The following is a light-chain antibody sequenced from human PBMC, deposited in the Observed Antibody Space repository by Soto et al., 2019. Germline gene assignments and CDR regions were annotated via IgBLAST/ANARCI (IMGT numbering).Light chain of an antibody. Sequence: IQLTQSPSSLSASVGDRVTITCRASQGVSSHLAWYQQKPGTAPKLLIYAASTLQSGVPSRFSGSGSGTEFTLTIRSLQPEDFATYHCQQLIGYPYTFGQGTKLQIK. J-gene: IGKJ2*01. V-gene: IGKV1-9*01. CDR1: QGVSSH. CDR3: QQLIGYPYT. CDR2: AAS.